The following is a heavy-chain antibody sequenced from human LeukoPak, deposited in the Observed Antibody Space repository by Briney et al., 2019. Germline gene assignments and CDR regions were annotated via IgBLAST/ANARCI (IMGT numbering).Heavy chain of an antibody. Sequence: ASVKVSSKASGYTFSDFYIHWVRQAPGQGLEYVGWITPKSGDTYSPQRFQGRVTMTRDASISTAYMELSSLRSDDTAVYFCARVRLADERAWAYWGQGTLVTVSS. CDR1: GYTFSDFY. V-gene: IGHV1-2*02. CDR3: ARVRLADERAWAY. J-gene: IGHJ4*02. CDR2: ITPKSGDT. D-gene: IGHD3-3*02.